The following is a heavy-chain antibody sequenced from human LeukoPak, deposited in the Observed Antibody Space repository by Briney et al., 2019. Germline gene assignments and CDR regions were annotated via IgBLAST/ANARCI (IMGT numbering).Heavy chain of an antibody. CDR3: ATTSIIRGYDHDQYY. Sequence: PGGSLRLACAASGLTVSNNYMSWVRQPPGKGLEWVSLIHSDGLTFYADSVKGRFTISRENSLNTLYLQMNSLRAEDTALYYCATTSIIRGYDHDQYYWGQGTLVTVSS. J-gene: IGHJ4*02. D-gene: IGHD5-12*01. CDR2: IHSDGLT. V-gene: IGHV3-53*01. CDR1: GLTVSNNY.